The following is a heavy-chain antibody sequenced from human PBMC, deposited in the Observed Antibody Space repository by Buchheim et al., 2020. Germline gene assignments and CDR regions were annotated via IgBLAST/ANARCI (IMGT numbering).Heavy chain of an antibody. J-gene: IGHJ6*02. Sequence: QVQLVQSGAEVKKPGSSVKFSCKASLCTFSSYTISWVRQAPGQGLEWMGRIIPILGIANYAQKFQGRVTITADKSTSTAYMELSSLRSEDTAVYYCARDDRRYDFWSGATFVNGMDVWGQGTT. V-gene: IGHV1-69*08. D-gene: IGHD3-3*01. CDR3: ARDDRRYDFWSGATFVNGMDV. CDR1: LCTFSSYT. CDR2: IIPILGIA.